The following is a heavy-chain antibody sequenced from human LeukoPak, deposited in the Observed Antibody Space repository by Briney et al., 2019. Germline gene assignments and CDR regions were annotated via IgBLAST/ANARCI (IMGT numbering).Heavy chain of an antibody. CDR1: GYTFTGYY. D-gene: IGHD2-15*01. CDR2: INPNSGGT. Sequence: GASVKVSCKASGYTFTGYYMHWVRQAPGQGLEWMGWINPNSGGTNYAQKFQGRVTMTRDTSNSTAYMELSRLRSDDTAVYYCAGGREYCSGGSCYSSDDAFDIWGQGTMVTVSS. CDR3: AGGREYCSGGSCYSSDDAFDI. V-gene: IGHV1-2*02. J-gene: IGHJ3*02.